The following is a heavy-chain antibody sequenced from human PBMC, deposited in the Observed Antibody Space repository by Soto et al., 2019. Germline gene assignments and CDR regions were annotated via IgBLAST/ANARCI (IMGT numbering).Heavy chain of an antibody. Sequence: ASVKVSCKASGYTFTSYGISWVRQAPGQGLEWMGWISAYNGNTNYAQKLQGRVTMTTDTSTSTAYMELRSLRSDDTAVYYCARDPIYCSSTSCPEYFQHWGQGXLVTVYS. D-gene: IGHD2-2*01. CDR1: GYTFTSYG. J-gene: IGHJ1*01. V-gene: IGHV1-18*01. CDR2: ISAYNGNT. CDR3: ARDPIYCSSTSCPEYFQH.